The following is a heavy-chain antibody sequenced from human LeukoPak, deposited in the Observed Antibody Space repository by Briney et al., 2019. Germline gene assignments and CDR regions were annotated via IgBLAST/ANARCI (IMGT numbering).Heavy chain of an antibody. CDR3: ARVSIGLMVYAVDY. J-gene: IGHJ4*02. CDR1: GDSITRSGFY. V-gene: IGHV4-39*07. Sequence: SETLSLTCTVSGDSITRSGFYWAWIRQAPGKGLEWIGSLCYGGSTFYSPSLKSRVTISVDTSKNQVSLKVSSVTAADTAVYYCARVSIGLMVYAVDYWGQGTLVTVSS. CDR2: LCYGGST. D-gene: IGHD2-8*01.